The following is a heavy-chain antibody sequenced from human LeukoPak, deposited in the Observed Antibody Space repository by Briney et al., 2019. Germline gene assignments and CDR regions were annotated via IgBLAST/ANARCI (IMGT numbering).Heavy chain of an antibody. J-gene: IGHJ3*02. V-gene: IGHV4-61*02. Sequence: PSETLSLTCTVSGGSISSGSYYWSWIRQPAGKGLEWIGRIYTSGSTNYNPSLKSRVTISVDTSKNQFSLKLSSVTAADTAVYYCARSSSSWYQIDAFDIWGQGTMVTVSS. D-gene: IGHD6-13*01. CDR3: ARSSSSWYQIDAFDI. CDR1: GGSISSGSYY. CDR2: IYTSGST.